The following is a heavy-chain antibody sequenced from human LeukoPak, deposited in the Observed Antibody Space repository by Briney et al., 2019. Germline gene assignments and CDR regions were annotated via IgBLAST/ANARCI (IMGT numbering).Heavy chain of an antibody. J-gene: IGHJ4*02. CDR2: IIPILGIA. V-gene: IGHV1-69*04. CDR3: ARDGPYGSKLDY. CDR1: GGTFSSYA. D-gene: IGHD3-10*01. Sequence: ASVKVSCKASGGTFSSYAISWVRQAPGQGLEWMGRIIPILGIANYAQKFRGRVTITADKSTSTAYMELSSLRSEDTAVHYCARDGPYGSKLDYWGQGTLVTVSS.